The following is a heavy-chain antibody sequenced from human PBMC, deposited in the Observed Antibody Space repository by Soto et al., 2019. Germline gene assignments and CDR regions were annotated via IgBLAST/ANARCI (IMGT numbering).Heavy chain of an antibody. CDR3: AREGGPRIDY. CDR1: GFTFSSYS. CDR2: ISSSSSTI. J-gene: IGHJ4*02. Sequence: GGSLRLSCAASGFTFSSYSMNWVRQAPGKGLEWVSYISSSSSTIYYADSVKGRFTISRDNAKNSLYLQMNSLRAEDTAVYYCAREGGPRIDYWGQGTLVTVSS. V-gene: IGHV3-48*04. D-gene: IGHD3-16*01.